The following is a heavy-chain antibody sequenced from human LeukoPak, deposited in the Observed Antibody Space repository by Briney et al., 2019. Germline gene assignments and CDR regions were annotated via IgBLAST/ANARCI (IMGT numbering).Heavy chain of an antibody. CDR1: GFTSIAYA. Sequence: QAGGSLRLSCVVSGFTSIAYALTWARQAPGKGLEWVSGISGGGVTTYYADSVKGRFTISRDNSKNTLYLQMNSLRSDDTAIYYYARNQQLGGHSYYYYGMDVWGQGTTVTVSS. J-gene: IGHJ6*02. D-gene: IGHD3-16*01. CDR2: ISGGGVTT. V-gene: IGHV3-23*01. CDR3: ARNQQLGGHSYYYYGMDV.